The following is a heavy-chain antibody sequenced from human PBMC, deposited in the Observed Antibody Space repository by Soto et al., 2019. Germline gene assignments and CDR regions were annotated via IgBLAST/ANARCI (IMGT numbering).Heavy chain of an antibody. CDR3: ARSSGMTPRPGDD. CDR1: GFSFDSFG. J-gene: IGHJ4*02. V-gene: IGHV3-23*01. Sequence: VQLLESGGALVHPGGSLRLSCAASGFSFDSFGMSWVRQAPGKGLDWVSGFSGTAGGTYYADSVKGRFTISRDSSKNTVYLQMNSLRAEDTAIYYCARSSGMTPRPGDDWSQGTLVTVSS. D-gene: IGHD6-13*01. CDR2: FSGTAGGT.